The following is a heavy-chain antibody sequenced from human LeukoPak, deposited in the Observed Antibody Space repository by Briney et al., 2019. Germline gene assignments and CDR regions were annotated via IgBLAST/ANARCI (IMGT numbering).Heavy chain of an antibody. CDR1: GFTFDDYA. D-gene: IGHD1-26*01. Sequence: GGSLRLSCAASGFTFDDYAMHWVRQAPGKGLEWVSGISWNSGSIGYADSVKGRFTISRDNSKNTLYLQMNSLRAEDTAVYYCAKDLGANWGQGTLVTVSS. V-gene: IGHV3-9*01. J-gene: IGHJ1*01. CDR2: ISWNSGSI. CDR3: AKDLGAN.